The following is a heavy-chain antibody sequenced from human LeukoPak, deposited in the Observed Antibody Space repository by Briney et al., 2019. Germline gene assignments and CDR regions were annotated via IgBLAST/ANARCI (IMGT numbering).Heavy chain of an antibody. CDR3: ARLVRLVGYYYYYMDV. Sequence: PSETLSLTCAVYGGSFSGYYWSWIRQPPGKGLEWIGEINHSGSTNYNPSLKSRVTISVDTSKNQFSLKLSSVTAADTAVYYCARLVRLVGYYYYYMDVWGKGTTVTVSS. V-gene: IGHV4-34*01. J-gene: IGHJ6*03. CDR1: GGSFSGYY. CDR2: INHSGST. D-gene: IGHD2-15*01.